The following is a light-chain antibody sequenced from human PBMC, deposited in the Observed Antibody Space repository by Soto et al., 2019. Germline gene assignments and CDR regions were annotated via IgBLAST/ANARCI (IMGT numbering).Light chain of an antibody. J-gene: IGLJ1*01. V-gene: IGLV2-14*01. CDR1: SGDIGSYNR. CDR3: CSYTTTTAFYV. Sequence: QSALTQPASVSGSPGQSITISCTGTSGDIGSYNRVSWYQQHPGKAPKLIIYEVTDRPSGVSNRFSGSKSGNTASLTISGLQAEDEAEYYCCSYTTTTAFYVFGTGTKVTVL. CDR2: EVT.